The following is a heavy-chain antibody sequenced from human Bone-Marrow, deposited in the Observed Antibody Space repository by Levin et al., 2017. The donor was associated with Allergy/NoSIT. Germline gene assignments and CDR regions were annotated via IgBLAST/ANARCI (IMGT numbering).Heavy chain of an antibody. Sequence: PGGSLRLSCAASGFTFSSYAMSWVRQAPGKGLEWVSAISGSGGSTYYADSVKGRFTISRDNSKNTLYLQMNSLRAEDTAVYYCAKDLYYYDSSGYWSGGDYWGQGTLVTVSS. CDR1: GFTFSSYA. CDR2: ISGSGGST. CDR3: AKDLYYYDSSGYWSGGDY. V-gene: IGHV3-23*01. D-gene: IGHD3-22*01. J-gene: IGHJ4*02.